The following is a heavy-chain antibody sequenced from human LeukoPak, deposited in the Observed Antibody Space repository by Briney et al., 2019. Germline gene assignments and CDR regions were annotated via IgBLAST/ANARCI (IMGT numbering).Heavy chain of an antibody. CDR3: ARARGRYIDFLDY. CDR2: FFYSGST. J-gene: IGHJ4*02. V-gene: IGHV4-39*02. D-gene: IGHD3-9*01. CDR1: GGSISSNYY. Sequence: PSETLSLTCTVSGGSISSNYYWGWIRQPPGKGLEWIVSFFYSGSTYYNPSLKSRVTIFVDTSKNQFSLRLSSVTAADTAVYYCARARGRYIDFLDYWGQGTLITVSS.